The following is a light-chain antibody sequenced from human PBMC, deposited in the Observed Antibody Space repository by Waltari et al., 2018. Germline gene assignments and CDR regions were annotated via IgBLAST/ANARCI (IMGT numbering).Light chain of an antibody. V-gene: IGLV3-21*02. CDR2: DDI. J-gene: IGLJ1*01. Sequence: SFVLTQPPSVSVAPGQTARITCGGNNIERRSINWYQQKPGQAHVLVVYDDIDRPSGIPERLSGSKSGNTATLSITRVEAGDEADYYCQIWDTLSHHFVFGAGTKVTVL. CDR1: NIERRS. CDR3: QIWDTLSHHFV.